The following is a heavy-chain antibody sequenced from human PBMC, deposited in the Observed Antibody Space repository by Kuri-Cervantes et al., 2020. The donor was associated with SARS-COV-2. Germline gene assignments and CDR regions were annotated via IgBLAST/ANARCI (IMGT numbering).Heavy chain of an antibody. CDR2: IFYTGIT. CDR3: ARQGVPAALGWFDP. J-gene: IGHJ5*02. V-gene: IGHV4-59*08. D-gene: IGHD2-2*01. CDR1: GASISDYY. Sequence: SETLSLTCTVSGASISDYYWSWIRQPPGKGLEWIGYIFYTGITNYNPSLKSRVTISLDTSKNQFSLKLSSVTAADTAVYYCARQGVPAALGWFDPWGQGTLVTVSS.